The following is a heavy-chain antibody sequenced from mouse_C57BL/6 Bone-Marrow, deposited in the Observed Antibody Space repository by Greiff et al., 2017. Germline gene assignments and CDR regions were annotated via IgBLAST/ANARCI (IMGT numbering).Heavy chain of an antibody. CDR1: GYTFTSYW. CDR3: TRKTTAGTGPYAMDY. Sequence: DVHLVESGTVLARPGASVKMSCKTSGYTFTSYWMHWVKQRPGQGLEWIGAIYPGNSDTSYNQKFKGKAKLTAVTSASTAYMELSSLTNEDSAVYYCTRKTTAGTGPYAMDYWGQGTSVTVSS. V-gene: IGHV1-5*01. CDR2: IYPGNSDT. J-gene: IGHJ4*01. D-gene: IGHD1-2*01.